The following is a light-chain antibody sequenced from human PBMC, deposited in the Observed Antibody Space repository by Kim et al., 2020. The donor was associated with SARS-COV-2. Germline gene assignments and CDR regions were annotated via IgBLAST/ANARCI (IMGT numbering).Light chain of an antibody. CDR1: QSVSSY. J-gene: IGKJ3*01. Sequence: SPGDRATLSCRASQSVSSYLDWYQQKPGQAPRLLIYDASNRATGIPARCSGSGSGTDFTLTISSLEPEDFAVYYCQQRSNWPPFTFGPGTKVDIK. CDR2: DAS. CDR3: QQRSNWPPFT. V-gene: IGKV3-11*01.